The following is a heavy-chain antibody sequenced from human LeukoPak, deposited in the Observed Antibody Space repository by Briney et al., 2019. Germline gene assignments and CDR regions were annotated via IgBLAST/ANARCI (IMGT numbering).Heavy chain of an antibody. J-gene: IGHJ4*02. Sequence: MPSETLSLTCSGSGGSISSYFWNWIRQPAGKGLEWIGHIYTSGSTNYKPSLKSRVTMSVDTSKNQVSLTLTSVTAADTAVYYCARGSREMATIFDSWGQGTLVTVSS. CDR1: GGSISSYF. V-gene: IGHV4-4*07. CDR2: IYTSGST. D-gene: IGHD5-24*01. CDR3: ARGSREMATIFDS.